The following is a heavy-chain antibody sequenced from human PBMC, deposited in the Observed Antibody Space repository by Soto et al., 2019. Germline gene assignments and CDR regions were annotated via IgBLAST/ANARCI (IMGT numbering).Heavy chain of an antibody. D-gene: IGHD2-15*01. J-gene: IGHJ4*02. Sequence: GGSLRLSCAASGFTFSSYAMHWVRQAPGKGLEWVAVISYDGSNKYYADSVKGRFTISRDNSKNTLYLQMNSLRAEDTAVYYCARDGGSGYCSGGSCYSFDYWGKGTLVTVS. V-gene: IGHV3-30*04. CDR1: GFTFSSYA. CDR3: ARDGGSGYCSGGSCYSFDY. CDR2: ISYDGSNK.